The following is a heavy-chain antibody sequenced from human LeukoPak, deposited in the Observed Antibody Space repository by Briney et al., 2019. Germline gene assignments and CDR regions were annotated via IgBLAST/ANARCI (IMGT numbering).Heavy chain of an antibody. D-gene: IGHD3-3*01. CDR3: ARDNSFSSGRQKGPFTSILRTLGWFDP. CDR1: GGSISSYY. V-gene: IGHV4-59*01. Sequence: PSETLSLTCTVSGGSISSYYWSWIRQPPGKGLEWIGYIYYSGSTNYNPSLKSRVTISVDTSKNQFSLKLSSVTAADTAVYYCARDNSFSSGRQKGPFTSILRTLGWFDPWGQGTLVTVSS. J-gene: IGHJ5*02. CDR2: IYYSGST.